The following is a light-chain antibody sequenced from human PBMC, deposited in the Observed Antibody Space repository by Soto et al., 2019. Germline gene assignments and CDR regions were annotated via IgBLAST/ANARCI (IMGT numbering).Light chain of an antibody. V-gene: IGKV1-5*01. Sequence: IQMTQSPSSLSASVGDRVTISCRASQDISRWLAWYQQKPGKAPVLLIYDASTLQGGVPSRFSGSGSGTEFTLTISSLQPDDFATYYCQQRSDWRITFGQGTRL. CDR1: QDISRW. J-gene: IGKJ5*01. CDR3: QQRSDWRIT. CDR2: DAS.